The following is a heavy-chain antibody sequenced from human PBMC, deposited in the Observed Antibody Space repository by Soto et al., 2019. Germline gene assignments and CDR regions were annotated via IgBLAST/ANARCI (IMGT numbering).Heavy chain of an antibody. D-gene: IGHD3-22*01. CDR2: ISAYNGNT. CDR3: ARGFFYYDSSGFSYPPYYFDS. V-gene: IGHV1-18*01. CDR1: GYTFTSYG. Sequence: ASVKVSCKASGYTFTSYGISWVRQAPGQGLEWMGWISAYNGNTNYAQKLQGRVTMTTDTSTSTAYMELRSLRSDDTAVYYCARGFFYYDSSGFSYPPYYFDSWGQGTLVPVS. J-gene: IGHJ4*02.